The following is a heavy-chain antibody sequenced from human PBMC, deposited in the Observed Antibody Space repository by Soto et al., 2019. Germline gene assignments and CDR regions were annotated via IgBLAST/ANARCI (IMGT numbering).Heavy chain of an antibody. CDR1: EFTFSDYY. Sequence: QVQLVESGGGLVRPGGSLRLSCAASEFTFSDYYTSWIRQAPGEGLEWISYISGSSGNTNYADSVKGRFTISRDNAKNSLYLQMNSPRAEDTAVYYCARGGYYYNRSGFYQNFDYWGQGTLVTVSS. V-gene: IGHV3-11*06. CDR3: ARGGYYYNRSGFYQNFDY. D-gene: IGHD3-22*01. J-gene: IGHJ4*02. CDR2: ISGSSGNT.